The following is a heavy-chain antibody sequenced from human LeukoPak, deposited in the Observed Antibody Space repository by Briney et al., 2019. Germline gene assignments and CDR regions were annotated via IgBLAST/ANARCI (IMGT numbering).Heavy chain of an antibody. V-gene: IGHV1-69*05. CDR2: IIPIFGTA. J-gene: IGHJ4*02. CDR3: ARARVAEDHPFDY. Sequence: ASVKVSCKASGGTFSSYAISWVRQAPGQGLEWMGGIIPIFGTANYAQKFQGRVTITTDESTSTAYMELSSLRSEDTAVYYCARARVAEDHPFDYWGQGTLVTVSS. CDR1: GGTFSSYA.